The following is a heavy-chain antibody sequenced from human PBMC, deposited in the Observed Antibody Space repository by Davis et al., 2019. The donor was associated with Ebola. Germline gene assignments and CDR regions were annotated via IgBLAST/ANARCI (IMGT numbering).Heavy chain of an antibody. CDR1: GGTLSSYS. CDR2: IIPILGIA. Sequence: SVKVSCKASGGTLSSYSISWVRQAPGQGLEWMGGIIPILGIANYAQKFQGRVTITADESTSTAYMELSSLRSEDTAVYYCARDRSHLTTNSCFDYWGQGTLVTVSS. D-gene: IGHD4-11*01. CDR3: ARDRSHLTTNSCFDY. J-gene: IGHJ4*02. V-gene: IGHV1-69*10.